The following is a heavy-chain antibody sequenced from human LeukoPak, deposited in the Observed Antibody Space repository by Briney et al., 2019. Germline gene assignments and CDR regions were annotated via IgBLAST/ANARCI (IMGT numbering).Heavy chain of an antibody. D-gene: IGHD6-19*01. CDR1: GFTFSSCG. CDR2: IRYHGSDK. J-gene: IGHJ4*02. V-gene: IGHV3-30*02. Sequence: GGSLRLSCAASGFTFSSCGMHWVRQAPGKGLEWVAFIRYHGSDKYYADSVKGRFTISRDNSKNTLYLQMNSLRAEDTAVYYCARGPPMAGFDYWGQGTLVTVSS. CDR3: ARGPPMAGFDY.